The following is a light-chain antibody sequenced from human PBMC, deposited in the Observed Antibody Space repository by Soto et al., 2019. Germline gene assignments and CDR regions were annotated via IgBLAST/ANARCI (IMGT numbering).Light chain of an antibody. CDR3: SSYTSSSTLDVV. Sequence: HSVLTQPASVSGSPGQSITISCTGTSSDVGGYNYVSWYQQHPGKAPKLIIYDVSNRPSGVSNRFSGSKSGNTASLTISGLQAEDEADYYCSSYTSSSTLDVVFGGGTKLTVL. CDR1: SSDVGGYNY. J-gene: IGLJ2*01. CDR2: DVS. V-gene: IGLV2-14*01.